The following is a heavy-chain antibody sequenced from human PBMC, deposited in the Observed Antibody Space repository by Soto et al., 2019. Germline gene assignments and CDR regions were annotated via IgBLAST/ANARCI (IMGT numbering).Heavy chain of an antibody. V-gene: IGHV4-39*01. J-gene: IGHJ4*02. Sequence: QLQLQESGPGLVKPSETLSLTCIVSGGSISSSNYYWAWVRQPPGKGLEWIGNIYYDGNTYYHPSFRSRLTVSVDTSKNQFSLKLGSLTAADTAIYYCARLQVPGNFDYWGQGTLVTVSS. CDR2: IYYDGNT. CDR1: GGSISSSNYY. CDR3: ARLQVPGNFDY. D-gene: IGHD1-1*01.